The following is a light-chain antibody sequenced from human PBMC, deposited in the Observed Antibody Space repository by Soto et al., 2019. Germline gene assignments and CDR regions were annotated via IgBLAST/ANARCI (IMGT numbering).Light chain of an antibody. CDR3: QQRSNWPLLWP. CDR1: QGVGSS. V-gene: IGKV3-11*01. J-gene: IGKJ4*01. Sequence: EIVLTQSPATLSLSPGERATLSCRASQGVGSSLAWYQQKPGQAPRLLIYDTSNRATGIPARFSGSGSGTDFTLTISSLEPEDFAVYYCQQRSNWPLLWPFGGGTKVDIK. CDR2: DTS.